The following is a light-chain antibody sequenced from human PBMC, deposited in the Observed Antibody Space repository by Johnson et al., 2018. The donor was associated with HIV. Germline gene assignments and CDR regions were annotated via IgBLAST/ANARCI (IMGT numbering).Light chain of an antibody. Sequence: QSVLTQPPSVSAAPGQKVTISCSGNRSNIGDNFVSWYQHLPGTAPKLLVYDNTKRPSGIPDRFSGSKSGTSATLGITGLQTGDEADYYCGTWDSSLSGGVFGTGTKVTVL. CDR3: GTWDSSLSGGV. J-gene: IGLJ1*01. CDR1: RSNIGDNF. V-gene: IGLV1-51*01. CDR2: DNT.